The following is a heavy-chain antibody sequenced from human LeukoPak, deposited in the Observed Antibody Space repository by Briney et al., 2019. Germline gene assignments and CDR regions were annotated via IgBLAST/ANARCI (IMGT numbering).Heavy chain of an antibody. Sequence: GESLKISCKGPGYTFTDYCIAWVRQMPGKGLEWMGIIYPSDSDIRYSPSFQGQVTISADKSVSTAYLQWSSLKTSDTAIYYCGRAATRHNWLDPWGQGTLVTVSS. J-gene: IGHJ5*02. D-gene: IGHD2-15*01. CDR2: IYPSDSDI. V-gene: IGHV5-51*01. CDR1: GYTFTDYC. CDR3: GRAATRHNWLDP.